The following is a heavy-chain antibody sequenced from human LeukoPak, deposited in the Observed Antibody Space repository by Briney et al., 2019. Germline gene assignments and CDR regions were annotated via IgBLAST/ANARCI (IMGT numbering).Heavy chain of an antibody. Sequence: GSSVKVSCKASGGTFSSYAISWVRQAPGQGLEWMGGIIPIFGTANYAQKFQGRVTITADESTSTAYMELSSLRSEDTAVYCCAREVVHEFWSGYYLDYWGQGTLVTVSS. V-gene: IGHV1-69*01. J-gene: IGHJ4*02. CDR3: AREVVHEFWSGYYLDY. CDR2: IIPIFGTA. CDR1: GGTFSSYA. D-gene: IGHD3-3*01.